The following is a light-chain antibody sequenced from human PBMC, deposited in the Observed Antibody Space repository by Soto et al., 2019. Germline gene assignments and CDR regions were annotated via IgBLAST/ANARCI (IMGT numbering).Light chain of an antibody. CDR1: QSVSSSN. J-gene: IGKJ1*01. CDR2: GAS. Sequence: EIVLTQSPGTLSLSPGERATLSCRASQSVSSSNLAWYRQKRGQAPRLLIYGASSRATGIPDRFSGSGSGTDFTINISRLEPEDFAVYYCQQYGSSRWTFGQGTKVEIK. V-gene: IGKV3-20*01. CDR3: QQYGSSRWT.